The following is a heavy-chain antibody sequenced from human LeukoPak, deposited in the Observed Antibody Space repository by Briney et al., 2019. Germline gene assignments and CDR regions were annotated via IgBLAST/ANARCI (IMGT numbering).Heavy chain of an antibody. CDR1: GDSVSSNSAA. J-gene: IGHJ6*02. CDR2: TYYRSKWYN. V-gene: IGHV6-1*01. Sequence: SQTLSLTCAISGDSVSSNSAAWNWIRQSPSRGLEWLGRTYYRSKWYNDYAVSVKSRITINPDTSKNQFSLQLNSVTPEDTAVYYCARLSVVKGDYYYYYGMDVWGQGTTVTVSS. D-gene: IGHD5/OR15-5a*01. CDR3: ARLSVVKGDYYYYYGMDV.